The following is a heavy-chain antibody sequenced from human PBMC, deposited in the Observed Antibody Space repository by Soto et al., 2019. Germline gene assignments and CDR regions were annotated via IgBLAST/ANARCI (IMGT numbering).Heavy chain of an antibody. J-gene: IGHJ2*01. V-gene: IGHV1-18*01. D-gene: IGHD1-26*01. Sequence: ASVKVSCKASGYTFTSYGISWVRQAPGQGLEWMGWISAYNGNTNYAQKLQGRVTMTTYTSTSTAYMELRSLRSDDTAVFYCATIVGATTRASWYFDLWGRGTLVTVSS. CDR3: ATIVGATTRASWYFDL. CDR1: GYTFTSYG. CDR2: ISAYNGNT.